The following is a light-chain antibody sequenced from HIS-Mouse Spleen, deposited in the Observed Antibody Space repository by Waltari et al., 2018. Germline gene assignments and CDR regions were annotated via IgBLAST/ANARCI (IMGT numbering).Light chain of an antibody. Sequence: QSVLTQPPSASGTPGQRVTLSCSVSSSNIGSNYVYWYLQPPGPAPKLLIYRNNQRPSGVPDRFSGSKSGTSASLAISGLRSEDEADYYCAAWDDSLSGVFGGGTKLTVL. V-gene: IGLV1-47*01. J-gene: IGLJ2*01. CDR2: RNN. CDR3: AAWDDSLSGV. CDR1: SSNIGSNY.